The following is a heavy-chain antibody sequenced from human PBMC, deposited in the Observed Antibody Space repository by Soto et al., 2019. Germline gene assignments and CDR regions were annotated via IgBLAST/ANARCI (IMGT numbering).Heavy chain of an antibody. V-gene: IGHV1-69*06. Sequence: QVQLVQSGAEVKKPGSSVKVSCKASGGTFSSYAISWVRQAPGQGLEWMGGIIPVFGTGIYAQKFQGRVTITADKSTNTAYMEQSSLRSEDTAVYFCARVGGTGGYTYGLDYWGQGTLVTVSS. J-gene: IGHJ4*02. CDR3: ARVGGTGGYTYGLDY. D-gene: IGHD5-18*01. CDR1: GGTFSSYA. CDR2: IIPVFGTG.